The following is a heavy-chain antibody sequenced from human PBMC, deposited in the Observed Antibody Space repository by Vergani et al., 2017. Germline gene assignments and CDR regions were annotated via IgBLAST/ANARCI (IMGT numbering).Heavy chain of an antibody. CDR3: ARDGPDYYYDSSGPDYYYYGMDV. D-gene: IGHD3-22*01. CDR2: IYYSGST. Sequence: QVQLQESGPGLVKPSETLSLTCTVSGGSISSYYWSWIRQPPGKGLEWIGYIYYSGSTNYNPSLKSRVTISVDTSKNQFSLKPSSVTAADTAVYYCARDGPDYYYDSSGPDYYYYGMDVWGQGTTVTVSS. V-gene: IGHV4-59*01. J-gene: IGHJ6*02. CDR1: GGSISSYY.